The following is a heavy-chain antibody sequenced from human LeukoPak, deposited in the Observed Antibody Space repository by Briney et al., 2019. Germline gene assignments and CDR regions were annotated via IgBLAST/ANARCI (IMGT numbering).Heavy chain of an antibody. D-gene: IGHD6-6*01. CDR3: ARGLAARGWADY. J-gene: IGHJ4*02. Sequence: PSETLPLTCAVYGGSFSGYYWSWIRQPPGKGLEWIGEINHSGSTNYNPSLKSRVTISVDTSKNQFSLKLSSVTAADTAVYYCARGLAARGWADYWGQGTLVTVSS. CDR2: INHSGST. CDR1: GGSFSGYY. V-gene: IGHV4-34*01.